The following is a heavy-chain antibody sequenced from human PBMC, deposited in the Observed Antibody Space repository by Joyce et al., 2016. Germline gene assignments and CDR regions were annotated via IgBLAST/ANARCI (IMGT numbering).Heavy chain of an antibody. V-gene: IGHV4-39*02. CDR2: IYSSGTT. CDR3: ARTRGGRDGFDI. J-gene: IGHJ3*02. Sequence: QLHLQESGPGLVKPSETLSLNCVVSGGSIRSSSYYWGWIRQPPGKGLEWIGSIYSSGTTYYNPSLKSRITMSVDTSKNHFSLEFNSVTAADTALYYCARTRGGRDGFDIWGRGTMVTVSS. D-gene: IGHD1-26*01. CDR1: GGSIRSSSYY.